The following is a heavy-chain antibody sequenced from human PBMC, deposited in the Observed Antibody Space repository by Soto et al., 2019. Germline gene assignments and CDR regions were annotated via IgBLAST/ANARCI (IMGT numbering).Heavy chain of an antibody. Sequence: PSETLSLTCTVSGDSISPYYWTWVRQAPGKGLEWIGYISYSGSTNYNPSLKSRLTILLNTSKKHFSLKLSSVTAADTALYYCARGTRATQYYNYFYGMDVWGQGTTVTVSS. V-gene: IGHV4-59*01. CDR3: ARGTRATQYYNYFYGMDV. J-gene: IGHJ6*02. CDR1: GDSISPYY. CDR2: ISYSGST. D-gene: IGHD4-4*01.